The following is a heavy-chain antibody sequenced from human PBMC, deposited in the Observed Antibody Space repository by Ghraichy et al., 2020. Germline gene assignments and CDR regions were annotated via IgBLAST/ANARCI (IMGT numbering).Heavy chain of an antibody. J-gene: IGHJ4*02. Sequence: GSLRLSCGASGFTFSGSTMSWVRQAPGKGLEWVSSITNPSNTIYYADSVKGRFTISRDNAKNSLFLQMNSLRDEDTAVYYCARDSSTFSYWGQGTLVTVSS. D-gene: IGHD2-2*01. V-gene: IGHV3-48*02. CDR2: ITNPSNTI. CDR3: ARDSSTFSY. CDR1: GFTFSGST.